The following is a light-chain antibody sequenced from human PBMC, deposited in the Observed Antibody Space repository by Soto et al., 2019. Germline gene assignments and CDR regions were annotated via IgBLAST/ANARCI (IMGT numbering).Light chain of an antibody. J-gene: IGLJ1*01. CDR3: SSYTSSITPYV. CDR2: GVS. CDR1: ITDIGAYNY. Sequence: QSVLTEPASVSGSPGQSITISCTGTITDIGAYNYVSWYQQHPGKAPKLLIYGVSSRPSGVSNRFSGSKSGNAAYLTISGLXADDEAEYYCSSYTSSITPYVFGTGTKVTLL. V-gene: IGLV2-14*01.